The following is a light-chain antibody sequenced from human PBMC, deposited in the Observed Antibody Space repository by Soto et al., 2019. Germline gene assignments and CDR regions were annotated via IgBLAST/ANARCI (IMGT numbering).Light chain of an antibody. CDR3: QAWDSSGV. CDR2: QDS. CDR1: KLGDKY. Sequence: SYELTQPPSVSVSPGQTAIITCSGDKLGDKYACWYQQKPGQSPVLVIYQDSKRPSGIPERFSGSNSGNTATLTISGTQAMDEADYYCQAWDSSGVFGGGTKLTVL. J-gene: IGLJ2*01. V-gene: IGLV3-1*01.